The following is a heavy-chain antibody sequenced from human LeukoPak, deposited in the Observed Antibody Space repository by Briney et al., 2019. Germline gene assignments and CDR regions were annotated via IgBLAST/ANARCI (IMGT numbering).Heavy chain of an antibody. CDR2: ISGSGGST. CDR3: AKRWGDDTYYFDF. D-gene: IGHD3-10*01. CDR1: GFTFSSYA. V-gene: IGHV3-23*01. Sequence: GGSLRLPCAASGFTFSSYAMSWVRQAPGKGLEWVSGISGSGGSTYYADSVKGRFTISRDNSKNTLYLQMNSLRAEDTAVYYCAKRWGDDTYYFDFWGQGNLVTVSS. J-gene: IGHJ4*02.